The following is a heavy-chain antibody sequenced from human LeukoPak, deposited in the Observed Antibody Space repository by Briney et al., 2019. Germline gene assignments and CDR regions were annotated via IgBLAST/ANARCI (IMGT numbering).Heavy chain of an antibody. D-gene: IGHD6-13*01. CDR3: AKGAAAGKVDWFDP. CDR2: ITGYGAT. J-gene: IGHJ5*02. V-gene: IGHV3-23*01. CDR1: GFTFSNFA. Sequence: GGSLRLSCAASGFTFSNFAMMWVRQAPGTGLQWVSTITGYGATFYADSVRGRFTIFRDTSMNTLFLQMNSLGAEDTAVYYCAKGAAAGKVDWFDPWGQGTLVSVSS.